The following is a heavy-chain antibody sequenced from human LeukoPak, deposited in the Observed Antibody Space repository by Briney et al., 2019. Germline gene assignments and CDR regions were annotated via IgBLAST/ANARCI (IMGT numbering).Heavy chain of an antibody. J-gene: IGHJ3*02. CDR1: GYTFTSYA. CDR2: INAGNGNT. V-gene: IGHV1-3*01. D-gene: IGHD3-3*01. Sequence: ASVKVSCKTSGYTFTSYAIQWVRQAPGQRLEWMGWINAGNGNTKYSQKFQGRVTITRDTSATTVYMELSTLRSEDTAVYYCAREHDFWSPYALDIWGQGTMVTVSS. CDR3: AREHDFWSPYALDI.